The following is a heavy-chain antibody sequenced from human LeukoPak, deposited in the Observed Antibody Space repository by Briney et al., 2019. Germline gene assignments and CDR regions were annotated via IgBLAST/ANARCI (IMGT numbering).Heavy chain of an antibody. J-gene: IGHJ4*02. CDR2: IKSKTGGGTT. D-gene: IGHD2-2*01. CDR3: CCYDSIDY. CDR1: GFTFSNAW. Sequence: GGSLRLSRAASGFTFSNAWMSWVRQAPGKGLEWVGRIKSKTGGGTTDYTAPVKGRFTISRDDSKNTLYLQMNSLKTDDTAVYYCCCYDSIDYWGQGTLVTVSS. V-gene: IGHV3-15*01.